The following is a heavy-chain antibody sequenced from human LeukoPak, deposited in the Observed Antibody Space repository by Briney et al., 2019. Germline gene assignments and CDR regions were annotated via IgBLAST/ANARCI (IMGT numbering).Heavy chain of an antibody. V-gene: IGHV4-31*03. CDR3: ARKDYGDFYFDY. CDR2: IYYSGST. D-gene: IGHD4-17*01. CDR1: GGSISSGGYY. J-gene: IGHJ4*02. Sequence: PSETLSLTCTVSGGSISSGGYYWSWIRQHPGKGLEWIGYIYYSGSTYYNPSLRSRVTISVDTSKNQFSLKLSSVTAADTPVYYCARKDYGDFYFDYWGQGTLVTVSS.